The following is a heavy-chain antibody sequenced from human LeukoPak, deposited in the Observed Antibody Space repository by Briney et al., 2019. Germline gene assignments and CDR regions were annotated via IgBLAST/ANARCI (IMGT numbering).Heavy chain of an antibody. V-gene: IGHV4-30-2*01. CDR1: GGSISSGGYY. D-gene: IGHD2-2*01. CDR3: AGEGSIYCSSTSCPGDP. Sequence: SETLSLTCTVSGGSISSGGYYWSWIRQPPGKGLEWIGYIYHSGSTYYNPSLKSRVTISVDRSKNQFSLKLSSVTAADTAVYYCAGEGSIYCSSTSCPGDPWGQGTLVTVSS. J-gene: IGHJ5*02. CDR2: IYHSGST.